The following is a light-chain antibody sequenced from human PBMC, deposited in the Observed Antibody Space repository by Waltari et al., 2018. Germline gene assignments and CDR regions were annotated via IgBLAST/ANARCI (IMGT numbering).Light chain of an antibody. CDR2: DAS. V-gene: IGKV3-11*01. Sequence: EIVLQQSPATLSLSPGDKATLPCRASQAISTYLAWYQQKPGQAPRLLIYDASNRATGTPARFSGTGSGTDVTLTISSLEPEDFAVYYCQMRYDWPPRFTFGPGTQVDIK. CDR3: QMRYDWPPRFT. J-gene: IGKJ3*01. CDR1: QAISTY.